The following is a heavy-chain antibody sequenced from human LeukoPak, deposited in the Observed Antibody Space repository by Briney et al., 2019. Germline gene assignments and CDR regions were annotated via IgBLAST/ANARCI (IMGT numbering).Heavy chain of an antibody. CDR1: FGAFSRYD. D-gene: IGHD3-10*01. Sequence: SETLSLTCTVSFGAFSRYDWGWIRQRPGKGREWIGNIYVIQIPRDNPCLKGRVTISLDTAHSQFSLDLSSVTAADTAVYYCARHSLLFYGSGSYFLNSMDVWGQGTTVTVSS. CDR3: ARHSLLFYGSGSYFLNSMDV. V-gene: IGHV4-59*08. J-gene: IGHJ6*02. CDR2: IYVIQIP.